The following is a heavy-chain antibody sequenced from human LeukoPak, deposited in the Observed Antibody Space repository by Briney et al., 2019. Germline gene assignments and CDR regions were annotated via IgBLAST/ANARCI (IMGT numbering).Heavy chain of an antibody. CDR3: ARVGAKGGWYFDL. J-gene: IGHJ2*01. CDR1: GFTFSGYG. Sequence: PGGSLRLSCAASGFTFSGYGMNWVRQAPGKGLEWVSSISSGGSYMYYADSLKGRFTISRDNAKNSPYLQMNSLRAEDTAVYYCARVGAKGGWYFDLWGRGTLVTVSS. V-gene: IGHV3-21*01. D-gene: IGHD3-10*01. CDR2: ISSGGSYM.